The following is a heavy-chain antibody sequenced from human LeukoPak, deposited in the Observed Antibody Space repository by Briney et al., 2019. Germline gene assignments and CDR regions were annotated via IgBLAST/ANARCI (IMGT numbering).Heavy chain of an antibody. Sequence: SETLSLTCTVSGGSISSSSYYWAWIRQPPGKGLEWIGSIYYSGSTYSNPSLKSRVTISVDTSKNQFPLKLSSVTAADTAVYYCARHTGYSSGWYGTSGFDYWGQGTLVTVSS. CDR1: GGSISSSSYY. V-gene: IGHV4-39*01. J-gene: IGHJ4*02. D-gene: IGHD6-19*01. CDR3: ARHTGYSSGWYGTSGFDY. CDR2: IYYSGST.